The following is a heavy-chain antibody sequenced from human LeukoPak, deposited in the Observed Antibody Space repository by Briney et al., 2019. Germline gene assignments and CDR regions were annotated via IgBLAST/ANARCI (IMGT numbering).Heavy chain of an antibody. CDR1: GGTFSSYT. CDR3: ARESDYCSGGSCYLGAFDI. V-gene: IGHV1-69*04. J-gene: IGHJ3*02. CDR2: IIPILGIA. Sequence: ASVKVSCKASGGTFSSYTISWVRQAPGQGLEWMGRIIPILGIANCAQKFQGRVTITADKSTSTAYMELSSLRSEDTAVYYCARESDYCSGGSCYLGAFDIWGQGTMVTVSS. D-gene: IGHD2-15*01.